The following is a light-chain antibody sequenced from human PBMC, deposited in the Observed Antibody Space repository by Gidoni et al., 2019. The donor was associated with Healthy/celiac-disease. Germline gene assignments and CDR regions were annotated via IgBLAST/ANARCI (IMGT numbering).Light chain of an antibody. J-gene: IGKJ2*01. CDR3: QQSYSTPRYT. CDR1: QNISSY. Sequence: DIQMTQSPSSLSASVGDRFTITCRASQNISSYLNWYQQKPGKAPKLLIYAASSLQSGVPSSFSGSGSWTDFTLTISILQPEDFATYYCQQSYSTPRYTFGQGTKLEIK. CDR2: AAS. V-gene: IGKV1-39*01.